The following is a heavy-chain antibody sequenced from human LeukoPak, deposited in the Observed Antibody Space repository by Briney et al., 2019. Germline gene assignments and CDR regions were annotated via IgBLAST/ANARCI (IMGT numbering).Heavy chain of an antibody. CDR1: GFTFSRYW. V-gene: IGHV3-7*01. CDR2: IKQEGSEK. J-gene: IGHJ4*02. D-gene: IGHD4-17*01. CDR3: ARYGDYTPYYFDY. Sequence: SGGSLRLSWAASGFTFSRYWMSWVRQAPGKGLEWVANIKQEGSEKYYVDSVKGRFTISRDNAKNSLYLHMNSLRAEDTAVYYCARYGDYTPYYFDYWGQGTLVTVSS.